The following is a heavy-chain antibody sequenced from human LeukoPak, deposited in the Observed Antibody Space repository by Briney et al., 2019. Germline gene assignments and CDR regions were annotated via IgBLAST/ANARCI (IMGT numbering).Heavy chain of an antibody. D-gene: IGHD3-9*01. CDR3: AKDRNPVLRYFDWLTDY. V-gene: IGHV3-23*01. CDR2: ISGSGGST. CDR1: GFTFSSYG. Sequence: GDSLRLSCAASGFTFSSYGMSWVRQAPGKGLEWVSAISGSGGSTYYADSVKGRFTISRDNSKNTLYLQMNSLRAEDTAVYYCAKDRNPVLRYFDWLTDYWGQGTLVTVSS. J-gene: IGHJ4*02.